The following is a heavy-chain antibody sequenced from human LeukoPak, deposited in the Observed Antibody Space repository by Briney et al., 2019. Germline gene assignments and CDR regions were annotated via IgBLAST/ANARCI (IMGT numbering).Heavy chain of an antibody. V-gene: IGHV3-66*02. J-gene: IGHJ4*02. CDR3: ARDRRDGSYFDY. CDR1: GFTVSSNY. D-gene: IGHD5-24*01. CDR2: IYSGGST. Sequence: PGGSLRPSCAASGFTVSSNYMSWVRQAPGKGLEWVSVIYSGGSTYYADSVKGRFTISRGNSKNTLYLQMNSLRAEDTAVYYCARDRRDGSYFDYWGQGTLVTVSS.